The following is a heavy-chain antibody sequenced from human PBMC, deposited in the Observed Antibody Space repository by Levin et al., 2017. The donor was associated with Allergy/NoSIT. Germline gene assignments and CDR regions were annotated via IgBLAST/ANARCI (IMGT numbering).Heavy chain of an antibody. J-gene: IGHJ4*02. CDR1: GASISSSDYY. V-gene: IGHV4-39*01. D-gene: IGHD3-10*01. CDR3: ARGPEGSGSGTIDS. Sequence: SETLSLTCTVSGASISSSDYYWGWIRQPPGKGLEWIGSVYYGGRTYYNPSLKSRVTISVDTSKNQVSLKLTSVTAADTAVYFCARGPEGSGSGTIDSWGQGTLVTVSS. CDR2: VYYGGRT.